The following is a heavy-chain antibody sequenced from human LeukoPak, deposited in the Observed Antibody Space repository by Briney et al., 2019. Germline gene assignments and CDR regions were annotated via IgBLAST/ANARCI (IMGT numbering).Heavy chain of an antibody. CDR1: GFTFSSYA. Sequence: GGSLRLSCAAFGFTFSSYAMSWVRQAPGKGLEWVSGISVSGGGTYYADSVKGRFTISRDNSKNTLYLQMNSLRAEDTAVYYCARDPDSSSWYGTFGYWGQGILVAVSS. D-gene: IGHD6-13*01. CDR3: ARDPDSSSWYGTFGY. CDR2: ISVSGGGT. J-gene: IGHJ4*02. V-gene: IGHV3-23*01.